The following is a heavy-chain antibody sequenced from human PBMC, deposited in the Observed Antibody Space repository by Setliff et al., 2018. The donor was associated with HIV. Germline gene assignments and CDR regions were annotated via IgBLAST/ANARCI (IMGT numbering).Heavy chain of an antibody. J-gene: IGHJ4*02. D-gene: IGHD3-10*01. CDR1: GHTFSDYD. Sequence: ASVKVSCKASGHTFSDYDVIWVRRATGQGLEGMGWMNPNSGDTGYAQKFQGRVIMTRDTSISTADMELSSLTSADTAVYYCASGKGVRGVVSDYWGQGTLVTVSS. CDR2: MNPNSGDT. V-gene: IGHV1-8*01. CDR3: ASGKGVRGVVSDY.